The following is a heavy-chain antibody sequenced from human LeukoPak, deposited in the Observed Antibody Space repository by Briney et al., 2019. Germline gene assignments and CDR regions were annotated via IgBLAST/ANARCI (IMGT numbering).Heavy chain of an antibody. CDR1: GFTVSSNY. D-gene: IGHD5-18*01. V-gene: IGHV3-66*01. CDR3: ARVADTAMVTAIRY. Sequence: PGGSLRLSCAASGFTVSSNYMSWVRQAPGKGLEWVSVIYTDGNTYYADSVKDRFTISRDNSKNTLYFQMNSLRAEDTAVYYCARVADTAMVTAIRYWGQGTLVTVSS. J-gene: IGHJ4*02. CDR2: IYTDGNT.